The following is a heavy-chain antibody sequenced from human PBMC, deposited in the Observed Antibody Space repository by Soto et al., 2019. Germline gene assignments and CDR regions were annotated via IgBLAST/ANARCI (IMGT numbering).Heavy chain of an antibody. CDR1: GFSFSNYW. CDR3: ARYCSGGSCYPYFYYYYIDV. CDR2: IRQDGVEK. J-gene: IGHJ6*03. D-gene: IGHD2-15*01. V-gene: IGHV3-7*01. Sequence: GGSLRLSCTASGFSFSNYWMSWVRQAPGEGPQWVASIRQDGVEKFYLGSVNGRFTVSRDNAKNSLYLQMNSLRAEDTAIYYCARYCSGGSCYPYFYYYYIDVWGKGTTVTVSS.